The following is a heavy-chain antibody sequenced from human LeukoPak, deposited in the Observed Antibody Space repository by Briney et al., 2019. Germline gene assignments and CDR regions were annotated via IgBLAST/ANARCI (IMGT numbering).Heavy chain of an antibody. Sequence: SETLSLTCTVSGGSISSYYWSWIRQPPGKGLEWIGYIYYNGSTNYNPSLKSRVTISVDTSKNQFSLKLSSVTAADTAVYYCARGYYYYDSSGYLIDYWGQGTLVTVSS. V-gene: IGHV4-59*01. CDR3: ARGYYYYDSSGYLIDY. CDR2: IYYNGST. J-gene: IGHJ4*02. CDR1: GGSISSYY. D-gene: IGHD3-22*01.